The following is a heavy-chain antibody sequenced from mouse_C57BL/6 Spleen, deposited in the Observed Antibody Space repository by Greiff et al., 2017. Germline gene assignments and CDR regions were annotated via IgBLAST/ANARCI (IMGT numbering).Heavy chain of an antibody. Sequence: VQLQQSGAELARPGASVKMSCKASGYTFTSYTMHWVKQRPGQGLEWIGYINPSSGYTKYNQKFKDKATLTADKSSSTAYMQLSSLTSEDSAVYYCAREELGSFYAMDYWGQGTSVTVSS. V-gene: IGHV1-4*01. CDR2: INPSSGYT. CDR1: GYTFTSYT. D-gene: IGHD4-1*01. CDR3: AREELGSFYAMDY. J-gene: IGHJ4*01.